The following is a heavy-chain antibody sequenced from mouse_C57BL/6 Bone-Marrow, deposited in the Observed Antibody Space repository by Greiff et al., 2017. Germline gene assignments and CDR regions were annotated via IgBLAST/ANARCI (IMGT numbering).Heavy chain of an antibody. CDR3: ARQLWDFDV. Sequence: EVQLVESGPGLVKPSQSLSLTCSVTGYSITSGYYWNWIRQFPGNKLEWMGYISYDGSNNYNPSLKNRISITRDTSKNQFFLKLNSVTTEDTATYYCARQLWDFDVWGTGTTVTVSS. CDR1: GYSITSGYY. J-gene: IGHJ1*03. CDR2: ISYDGSN. V-gene: IGHV3-6*01. D-gene: IGHD1-3*01.